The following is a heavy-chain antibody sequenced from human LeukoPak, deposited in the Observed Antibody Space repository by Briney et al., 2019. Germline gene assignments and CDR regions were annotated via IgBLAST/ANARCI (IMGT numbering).Heavy chain of an antibody. Sequence: GGSVRLSCAASGFSFSRYSMNWVRQAPGKGLEWVSSISSSSSYIYYADSVKGRFTISRDNAKNSLYLQMNSLRAEDTAVYYCARSPSYSSGWYQDYWGQGTLDTVSS. CDR2: ISSSSSYI. D-gene: IGHD6-19*01. CDR1: GFSFSRYS. CDR3: ARSPSYSSGWYQDY. J-gene: IGHJ4*02. V-gene: IGHV3-21*01.